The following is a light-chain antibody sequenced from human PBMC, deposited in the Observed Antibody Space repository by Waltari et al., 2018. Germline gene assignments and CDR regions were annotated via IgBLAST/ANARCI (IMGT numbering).Light chain of an antibody. V-gene: IGKV3-20*01. CDR1: QSVTSGY. CDR3: QQYGSSPRT. CDR2: GSS. Sequence: VLTQSPGTLSLSPGERATLSCRASQSVTSGYLAWHQQKPGQAPRLLSYGSSRRATGIPDRFSGSASGTDFILSISRREPEDFAVYYCQQYGSSPRTFGQGTKVEIK. J-gene: IGKJ1*01.